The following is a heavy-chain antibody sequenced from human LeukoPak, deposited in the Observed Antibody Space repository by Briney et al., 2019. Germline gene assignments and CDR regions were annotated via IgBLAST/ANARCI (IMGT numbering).Heavy chain of an antibody. CDR1: GGSFSGYY. CDR3: ARGDTAMGRGYFDY. Sequence: SETLSLTCAVYGGSFSGYYWSWIRKPPGKGLEWIGEINHSGSTNYNPSLKSRVTISVDTSKNQFSLKLSSVTAADTAVYYCARGDTAMGRGYFDYWGQGTLVTVSS. V-gene: IGHV4-34*01. J-gene: IGHJ4*02. D-gene: IGHD5-18*01. CDR2: INHSGST.